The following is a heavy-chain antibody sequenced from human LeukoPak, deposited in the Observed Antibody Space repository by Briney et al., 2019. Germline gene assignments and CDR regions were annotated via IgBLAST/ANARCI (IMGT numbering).Heavy chain of an antibody. J-gene: IGHJ5*02. D-gene: IGHD1-1*01. CDR3: AISLGRRFDP. Sequence: PGGSLRLSCAASGFTFSSYSMNWVRQAPGKGLEWVSYISSSSSTIYYADSVKGRFTISRDSAKNSLYLQMNSLRAEDTAVYYCAISLGRRFDPWGQGTLVTVSS. V-gene: IGHV3-48*04. CDR1: GFTFSSYS. CDR2: ISSSSSTI.